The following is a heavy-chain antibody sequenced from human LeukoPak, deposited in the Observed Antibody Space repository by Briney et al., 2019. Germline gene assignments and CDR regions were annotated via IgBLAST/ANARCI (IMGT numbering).Heavy chain of an antibody. CDR3: VRESIRGTRDFDY. CDR1: GFSFSGYS. D-gene: IGHD3-10*01. V-gene: IGHV3-48*04. J-gene: IGHJ4*01. CDR2: ISSGSRTI. Sequence: GGSLRLSCVASGFSFSGYSMNWVRQAPGKGLDWLSYISSGSRTIFYGDSVKGRFTISRDNAKNSLYLQMNSLRAEDTAVYYCVRESIRGTRDFDYWGHGTLVTVTS.